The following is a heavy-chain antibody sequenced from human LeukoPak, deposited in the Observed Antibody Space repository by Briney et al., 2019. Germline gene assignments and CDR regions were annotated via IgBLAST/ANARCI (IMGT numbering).Heavy chain of an antibody. CDR2: INHSGST. CDR1: GGSFSGYY. Sequence: PSETLSLTCAVYGGSFSGYYWSWIRQPPGKGLEWIGEINHSGSTNYNPSLKSRVTISVDTSKNQFSLKLSSVTAADTVVYYCAARVGATPRGAPHYFDYWGQGTLVTVSS. V-gene: IGHV4-34*01. D-gene: IGHD1-26*01. J-gene: IGHJ4*02. CDR3: AARVGATPRGAPHYFDY.